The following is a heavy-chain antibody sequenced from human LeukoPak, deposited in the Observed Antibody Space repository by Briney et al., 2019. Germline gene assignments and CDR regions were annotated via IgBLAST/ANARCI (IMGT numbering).Heavy chain of an antibody. CDR1: GGSISSGGYS. J-gene: IGHJ3*02. Sequence: PSQTLSLTCAVSGGSISSGGYSWSWIRQPPGKGLEWIGYIYYSGSTYYNPSLKSRVTISVDTSKNQFSLKLSSVTAADTAVYYCARGLQSMPAIDIWGQGTMVTVSS. D-gene: IGHD2-2*01. CDR2: IYYSGST. V-gene: IGHV4-30-4*07. CDR3: ARGLQSMPAIDI.